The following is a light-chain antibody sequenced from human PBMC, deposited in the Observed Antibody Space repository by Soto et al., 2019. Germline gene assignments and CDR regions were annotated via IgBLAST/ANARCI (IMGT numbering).Light chain of an antibody. CDR3: GTWDSRLSDVV. CDR1: SSNIGNNY. J-gene: IGLJ2*01. V-gene: IGLV1-51*01. Sequence: QSVLTQPPSVSVAPGQKVTISCSGSSSNIGNNYVSWYQQLPGTAPKLLIYDNNKRPSGIPDRFSGSKSGTSATLGITGLQTGDEADYYCGTWDSRLSDVVFGGGTQLTVL. CDR2: DNN.